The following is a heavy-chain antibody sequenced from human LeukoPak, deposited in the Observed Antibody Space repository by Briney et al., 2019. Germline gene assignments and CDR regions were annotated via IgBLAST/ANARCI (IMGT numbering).Heavy chain of an antibody. Sequence: GGSLRLSCAASEFTFSSYAMSWVRQAPGKGLEWVSGISGSAGSTHYADSVKGRFTISRDNSKNTLYLQMNSLRAEDTAVYYCAKGGLASDSSGSNYFDYWGQGTLVTVSS. J-gene: IGHJ4*02. CDR3: AKGGLASDSSGSNYFDY. CDR2: ISGSAGST. D-gene: IGHD3-22*01. V-gene: IGHV3-23*01. CDR1: EFTFSSYA.